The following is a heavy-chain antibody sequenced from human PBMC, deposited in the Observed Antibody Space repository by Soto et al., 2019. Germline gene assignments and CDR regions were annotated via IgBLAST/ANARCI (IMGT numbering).Heavy chain of an antibody. D-gene: IGHD6-13*01. CDR1: GFDFNSYA. Sequence: QVQLVESGGGVVQPGASLRVSCAASGFDFNSYAMHWVRQAPGKGLEWMGVISNDGSNVYYADFVKGRFTISRDRSKNTLFLQGDRLRVDDTGTYYCAKAILAATIGPYAMDVWGQGTTGNVSS. J-gene: IGHJ6*02. CDR3: AKAILAATIGPYAMDV. CDR2: ISNDGSNV. V-gene: IGHV3-30*18.